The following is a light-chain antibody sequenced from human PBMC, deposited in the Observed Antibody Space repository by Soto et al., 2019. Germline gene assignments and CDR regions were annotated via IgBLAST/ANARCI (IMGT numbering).Light chain of an antibody. CDR1: FSDVGGYDY. Sequence: QSVLAQPASVSGSPGQSIAISCTGTFSDVGGYDYVSWYQQHPDKAPKLMIYEVTKRPSGVSNRFSGSKSGNTASLTISGFQPEDEADYYCSSHTSGSTRVFGSGTKVTV. CDR3: SSHTSGSTRV. J-gene: IGLJ1*01. CDR2: EVT. V-gene: IGLV2-14*01.